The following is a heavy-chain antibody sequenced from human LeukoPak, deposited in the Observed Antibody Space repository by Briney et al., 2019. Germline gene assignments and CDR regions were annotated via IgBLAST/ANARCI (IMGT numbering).Heavy chain of an antibody. V-gene: IGHV3-23*01. CDR1: GFIFSSYA. CDR3: AKAHLPYEPCFQH. D-gene: IGHD2-8*01. Sequence: GGSLRLSCGASGFIFSSYAMSWVRQAPGKGLEWVSAISGSGGSTYYADSVKGRFTISRDNSKNTLYLQMNSLRAEDTAVYYCAKAHLPYEPCFQHWGQGTLVTVSS. J-gene: IGHJ1*01. CDR2: ISGSGGST.